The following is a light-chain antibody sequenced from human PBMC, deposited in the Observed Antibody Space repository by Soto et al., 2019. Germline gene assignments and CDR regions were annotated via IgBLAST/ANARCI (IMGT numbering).Light chain of an antibody. V-gene: IGKV3-15*01. CDR3: QQYNNWPPRGT. CDR1: QSVTSN. CDR2: GAS. J-gene: IGKJ1*01. Sequence: EIVMTQSPATLSVSPGERATLSCRASQSVTSNLAWYQQKPGQAPRLLIYGASTRATGIPARFSGSGSGTKVTLTISSLQSEDFAVYYCQQYNNWPPRGTFGQGTKVEIK.